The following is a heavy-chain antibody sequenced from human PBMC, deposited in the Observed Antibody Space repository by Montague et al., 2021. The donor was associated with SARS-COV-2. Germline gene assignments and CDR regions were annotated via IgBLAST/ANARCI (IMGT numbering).Heavy chain of an antibody. CDR2: INHGGST. V-gene: IGHV4-34*01. Sequence: SETRSLTCAVHGTSFSGYYWNWIRQPPGKGLEWIGEINHGGSTKYSPSLKSRLTISADTFKNQFSLKLTSVAAADTAVYYCARLRDGVVPSPILGVGPYYSYYYMDVWGRGTTVTVSS. D-gene: IGHD3-10*01. CDR1: GTSFSGYY. J-gene: IGHJ6*03. CDR3: ARLRDGVVPSPILGVGPYYSYYYMDV.